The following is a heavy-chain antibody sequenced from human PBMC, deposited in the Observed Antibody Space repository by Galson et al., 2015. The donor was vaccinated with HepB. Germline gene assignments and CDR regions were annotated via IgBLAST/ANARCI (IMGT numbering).Heavy chain of an antibody. Sequence: SLGLSCAASGFTFSSYGMHWVRQAPGKGLEWVASIWFDGSNKYYADSVKGRFTISRDNSKNTLYLQTNSLRAEDTAVYYCARGQTSYGYYFDYWGQGTLVTVSS. V-gene: IGHV3-33*01. J-gene: IGHJ4*02. CDR3: ARGQTSYGYYFDY. CDR1: GFTFSSYG. D-gene: IGHD5-18*01. CDR2: IWFDGSNK.